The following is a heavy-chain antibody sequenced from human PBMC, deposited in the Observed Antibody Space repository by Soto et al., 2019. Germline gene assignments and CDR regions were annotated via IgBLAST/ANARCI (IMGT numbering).Heavy chain of an antibody. CDR2: IRDKANSYTT. V-gene: IGHV3-72*01. J-gene: IGHJ4*02. CDR3: VKGHRAVDN. CDR1: GFTFSDSY. Sequence: LRLSCAASGFTFSDSYMDWVRQAPGKGLEWVGRIRDKANSYTTEYAASVKGRFTISRDDSKNSLSLQMNSLKSEDTAVYYCVKGHRAVDNWGQGTLVTVSS.